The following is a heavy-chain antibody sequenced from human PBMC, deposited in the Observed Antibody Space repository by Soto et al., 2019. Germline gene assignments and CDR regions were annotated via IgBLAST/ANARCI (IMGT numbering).Heavy chain of an antibody. CDR3: ARHEATAIRGAYFDY. CDR2: ISAYNGNT. J-gene: IGHJ4*02. CDR1: GYTFTSYG. Sequence: QVQLVQSGAEVKKPGASVKVSCKASGYTFTSYGISWVRQAPGQGLEWMGWISAYNGNTNYAQKLQGRVTMATDTPTSTAYMELRSLRSDDTAVYYCARHEATAIRGAYFDYWGQGTLVTVSS. V-gene: IGHV1-18*04. D-gene: IGHD2-2*02.